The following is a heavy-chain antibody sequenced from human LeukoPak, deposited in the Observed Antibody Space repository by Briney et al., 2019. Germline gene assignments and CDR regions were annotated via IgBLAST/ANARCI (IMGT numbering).Heavy chain of an antibody. CDR3: ARSGSHNYYYYGMDV. Sequence: ASVKVSCKASGYTFTNYGISWVRQAPGQGLEWMGWISGYNGNTKYAQKFQSRVTMTTDTSTNTVNMELRSLRSDVTAVFYCARSGSHNYYYYGMDVWGQGTTVIVSS. V-gene: IGHV1-18*01. J-gene: IGHJ6*02. D-gene: IGHD1-26*01. CDR1: GYTFTNYG. CDR2: ISGYNGNT.